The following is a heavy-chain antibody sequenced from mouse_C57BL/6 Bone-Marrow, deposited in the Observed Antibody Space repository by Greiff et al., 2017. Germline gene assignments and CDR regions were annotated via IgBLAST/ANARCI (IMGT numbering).Heavy chain of an antibody. CDR3: TPRWLLLDD. Sequence: EVKLMESGGGLVQPGGSMKLSCAASGFTFSDAWMDWVRQSPEKGLEWVAEIRNKANNHATYYAESVKGRFTISRDDSKSSVYLQRNSLRAEDTGMYYCTPRWLLLDDWGQGTTLTVSS. D-gene: IGHD2-3*01. V-gene: IGHV6-6*01. CDR1: GFTFSDAW. CDR2: IRNKANNHAT. J-gene: IGHJ2*01.